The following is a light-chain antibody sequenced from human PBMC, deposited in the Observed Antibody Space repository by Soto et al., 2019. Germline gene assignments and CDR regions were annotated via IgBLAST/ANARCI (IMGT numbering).Light chain of an antibody. Sequence: EIVMTQSPATLSVSPGERATLSCKASQSVTSNLAWYQRKPGQAPRLLISGASTRATSIPARFSGSGSETEFSLTISSLQSEDSAVYYCQQYKNWPFTFGQGTRLEI. V-gene: IGKV3-15*01. J-gene: IGKJ5*01. CDR2: GAS. CDR3: QQYKNWPFT. CDR1: QSVTSN.